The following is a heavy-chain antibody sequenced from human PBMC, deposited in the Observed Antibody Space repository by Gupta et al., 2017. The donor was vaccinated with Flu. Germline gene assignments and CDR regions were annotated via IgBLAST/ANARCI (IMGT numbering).Heavy chain of an antibody. CDR3: ARVRAFNDITMDV. CDR1: GFSLSSARTG. J-gene: IGHJ6*02. CDR2: IFAIDEK. Sequence: QVTLKESGPVLVKPTETLTLTCTVSGFSLSSARTGVSWIRQPPGKALEWLAHIFAIDEKSYSTSLKSRLTISKDTSKSQVVLTMTNMDPVDTATYYCARVRAFNDITMDVWGQGTTVTVSS. V-gene: IGHV2-26*01. D-gene: IGHD3-9*01.